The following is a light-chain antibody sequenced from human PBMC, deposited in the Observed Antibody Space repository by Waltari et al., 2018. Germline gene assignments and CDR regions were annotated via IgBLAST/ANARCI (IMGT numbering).Light chain of an antibody. Sequence: QSLLTQPPSVPGAPGQRVTISCTGSSSTIGEGYDVHWNQQLPGTAPKLPVYGNSNRPSGVPDRFSGSKSGTSASLAITGLRAEDEADYYCQSYDSSLSGSVFGGGTKLTVL. CDR2: GNS. CDR1: SSTIGEGYD. V-gene: IGLV1-40*01. J-gene: IGLJ3*02. CDR3: QSYDSSLSGSV.